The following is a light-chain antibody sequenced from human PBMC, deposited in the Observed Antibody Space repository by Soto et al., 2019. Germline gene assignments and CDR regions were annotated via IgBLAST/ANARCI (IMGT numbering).Light chain of an antibody. CDR3: QQFGSSPYA. Sequence: EIVLTQSPGTLSLSPGERATLSCRASESVSSSVLAWYQQKPGQAPRLVMYGASNRATGIPDRFSGSGSGTDFILTISGLEPEDSAVYYFQQFGSSPYAFGQGTKLEIK. CDR1: ESVSSSV. CDR2: GAS. V-gene: IGKV3-20*01. J-gene: IGKJ2*01.